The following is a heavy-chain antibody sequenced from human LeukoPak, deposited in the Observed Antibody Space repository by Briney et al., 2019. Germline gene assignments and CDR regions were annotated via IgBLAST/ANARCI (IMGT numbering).Heavy chain of an antibody. V-gene: IGHV4-4*07. CDR2: IYTSGST. D-gene: IGHD3-22*01. J-gene: IGHJ4*02. CDR1: GGSIYNYY. CDR3: ARESKTYDGSGYYHDS. Sequence: PSETLSLTRTVSGGSIYNYYWSWIRQPAGKGLEWIGRIYTSGSTDYSPSLKSRVTLSLDTSKNQFSLNLYSVTAADTAVYFCARESKTYDGSGYYHDSWGQGTLVTVSS.